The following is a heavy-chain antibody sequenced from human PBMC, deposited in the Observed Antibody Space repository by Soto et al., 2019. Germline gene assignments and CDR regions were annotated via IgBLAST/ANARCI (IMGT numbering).Heavy chain of an antibody. CDR3: AKDLPPGFYGDYSFDAFDI. CDR1: GYTFTSYG. J-gene: IGHJ3*02. V-gene: IGHV1-18*01. Sequence: ASVKVSCKASGYTFTSYGISWVRQAPGQGLEWMGWISAYNGNTNYAQKLQGRVTMTTDTSTSTAYMELRSLRAEDTAVYYCAKDLPPGFYGDYSFDAFDIWGQGTMVTVSS. D-gene: IGHD4-17*01. CDR2: ISAYNGNT.